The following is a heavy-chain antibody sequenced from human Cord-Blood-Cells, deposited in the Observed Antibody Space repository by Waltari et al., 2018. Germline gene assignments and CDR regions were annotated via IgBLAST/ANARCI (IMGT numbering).Heavy chain of an antibody. D-gene: IGHD1-26*01. CDR1: GGSISSHY. V-gene: IGHV4-59*11. Sequence: QVQLQESGPGLVKPSETLSLTCTVSGGSISSHYWSWIWQPPGKGLEWIGYIYYSGSTNYNPSLKSRVTISVDTSKNQFSLKLSSVTAADTAVYYCARARWELLGYYFDYWGQGTLVTVSS. J-gene: IGHJ4*02. CDR3: ARARWELLGYYFDY. CDR2: IYYSGST.